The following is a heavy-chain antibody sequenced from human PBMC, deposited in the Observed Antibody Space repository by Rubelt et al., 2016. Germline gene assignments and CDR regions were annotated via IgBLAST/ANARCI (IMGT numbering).Heavy chain of an antibody. V-gene: IGHV3-23*01. J-gene: IGHJ4*02. CDR2: ISGGGAST. Sequence: EVQLLESGGGLVQPGGSLRLSCAASGFTFSSYATTWVRQAPGKGLEWVSVISGGGASTYYADPVKGRFTISRDNSMNMLYLHMNSLRAEDTAVYYCVDIPKLPVYWGQGTLVTVSS. D-gene: IGHD1-26*01. CDR3: VDIPKLPVY. CDR1: GFTFSSYA.